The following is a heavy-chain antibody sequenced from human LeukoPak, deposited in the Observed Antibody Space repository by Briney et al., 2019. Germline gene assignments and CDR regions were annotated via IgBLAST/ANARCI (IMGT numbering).Heavy chain of an antibody. J-gene: IGHJ4*02. Sequence: PSETLSLTCTVSGGSISSYYWSWIRQPPGKGLEWIGHIYGSGSTNYNPSLTSRVTLSVDTSKNQFSLKLSSVTAADTAVYYCARQGGYSYGYPFDYWGQGTLVTVSS. CDR2: IYGSGST. V-gene: IGHV4-59*08. CDR1: GGSISSYY. D-gene: IGHD5-18*01. CDR3: ARQGGYSYGYPFDY.